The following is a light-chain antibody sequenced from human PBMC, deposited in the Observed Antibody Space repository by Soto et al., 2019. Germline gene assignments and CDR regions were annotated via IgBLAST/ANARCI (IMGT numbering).Light chain of an antibody. CDR2: GAS. CDR3: QQYHSYWT. J-gene: IGKJ1*01. CDR1: HNIRSR. V-gene: IGKV1-5*01. Sequence: DFPMTQSPSTLSASVGDRVTITCRASHNIRSRLAWIQQKPGKAPKLLIYGASSLESGVPQRVSGSGSGTEFTLTISSLQTDDFSTYYCQQYHSYWTFGQGTKVE.